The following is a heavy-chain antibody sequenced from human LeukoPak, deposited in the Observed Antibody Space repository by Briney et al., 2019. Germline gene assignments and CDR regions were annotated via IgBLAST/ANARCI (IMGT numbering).Heavy chain of an antibody. Sequence: PGGSLRLSCAASGFTFSSYAMTWVRQAPGKGLEWVSAISGSGGSTYYADSVKGRFTISRDNSKNTLYLQMNSLRAEDTAVYYCAKRRSAAADYSLDYWGQGTLVTVSS. D-gene: IGHD2-2*01. J-gene: IGHJ4*02. CDR2: ISGSGGST. V-gene: IGHV3-23*01. CDR1: GFTFSSYA. CDR3: AKRRSAAADYSLDY.